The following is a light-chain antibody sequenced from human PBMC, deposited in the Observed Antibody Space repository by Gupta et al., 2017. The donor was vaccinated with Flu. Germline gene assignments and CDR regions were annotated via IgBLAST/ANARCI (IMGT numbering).Light chain of an antibody. CDR3: QQYGSSCT. J-gene: IGKJ5*01. CDR1: QSVTTNY. Sequence: EVVLTQSPGTLSLSPGERATLSCKSSQSVTTNYLAWYQQKPGQAPRLLIHGASTRATDIPDRFSGSGSGTDFTLTISRLEPEEFAVYYCQQYGSSCTFGQGTRLEIK. CDR2: GAS. V-gene: IGKV3-20*01.